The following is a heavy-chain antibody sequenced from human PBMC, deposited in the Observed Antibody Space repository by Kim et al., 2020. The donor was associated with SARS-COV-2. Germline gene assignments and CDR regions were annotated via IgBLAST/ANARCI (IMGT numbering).Heavy chain of an antibody. Sequence: NYNPSLKRRVTILVDKSKNQFSRQLSSVTAADTAMYYCARTSVDYVVVTNWGQGSLVPVSS. D-gene: IGHD2-21*02. J-gene: IGHJ4*02. V-gene: IGHV4-4*02. CDR3: ARTSVDYVVVTN.